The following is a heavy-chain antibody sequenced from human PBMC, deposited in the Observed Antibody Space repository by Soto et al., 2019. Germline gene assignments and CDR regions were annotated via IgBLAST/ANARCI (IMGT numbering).Heavy chain of an antibody. D-gene: IGHD4-17*01. CDR1: GYTFKSYQ. V-gene: IGHV1-3*04. CDR3: ATDKDLTLVTTLDY. CDR2: INISNGNT. J-gene: IGHJ4*02. Sequence: DSVKVSCKASGYTFKSYQIYWVRQAPGQRLECMGWINISNGNTEYSQNFQGRVTMTRDTSASTAYMELSSLRSEDTAVYYCATDKDLTLVTTLDYWGQGTPVTVSS.